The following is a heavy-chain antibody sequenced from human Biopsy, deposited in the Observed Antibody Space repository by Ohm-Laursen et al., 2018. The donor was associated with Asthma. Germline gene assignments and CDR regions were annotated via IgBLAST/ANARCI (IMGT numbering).Heavy chain of an antibody. V-gene: IGHV3-30*03. CDR3: VRWRSGYPDHYSDF. Sequence: SLRLSRTASGFTFRNFGMHWVRQAPGKGLEWVALISSDVREWYADSVKGRFTISRDNSKNTLDLQMNSLRGDDTAVYYCVRWRSGYPDHYSDFWGLGTLVTVSS. CDR2: ISSDVRE. J-gene: IGHJ4*02. CDR1: GFTFRNFG. D-gene: IGHD2-21*01.